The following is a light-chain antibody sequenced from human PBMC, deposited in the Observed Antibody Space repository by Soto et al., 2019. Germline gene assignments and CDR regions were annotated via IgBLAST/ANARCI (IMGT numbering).Light chain of an antibody. V-gene: IGKV3-20*01. CDR2: GAS. CDR3: QQYANSPLT. Sequence: EIVLMQSPGTLSLSPGEGATLSCRASQSVSSSYLAWYQQKPGQAPRLLIYGASSRATGIPDRFSGSGSGTDFTLTISRLEPEDFAVYYCQQYANSPLTFGPGTKVDIK. J-gene: IGKJ3*01. CDR1: QSVSSSY.